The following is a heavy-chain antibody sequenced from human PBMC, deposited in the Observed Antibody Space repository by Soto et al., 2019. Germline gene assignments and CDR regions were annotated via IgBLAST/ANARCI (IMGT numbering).Heavy chain of an antibody. J-gene: IGHJ5*02. V-gene: IGHV4-31*11. D-gene: IGHD3-10*01. Sequence: PSETLSLTCAVSGGSIISADSYWFWIRKHPGKGLEWIGYIAYSGDTYYNPSLRSRVTISADTSQNKFSLTLKSVTAADTAVYYSARVEAGLGSYYNRYNWLDPWGQGTLVTVS. CDR1: GGSIISADSY. CDR3: ARVEAGLGSYYNRYNWLDP. CDR2: IAYSGDT.